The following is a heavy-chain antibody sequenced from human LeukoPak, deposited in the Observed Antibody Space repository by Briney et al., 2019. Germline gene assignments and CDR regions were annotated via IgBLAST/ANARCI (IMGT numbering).Heavy chain of an antibody. CDR1: GNTFTSYY. CDR3: ARIYCSSTSCHEGYFDY. J-gene: IGHJ4*02. D-gene: IGHD2-2*01. CDR2: INPSGGST. V-gene: IGHV1-46*01. Sequence: ASVRVSCKASGNTFTSYYMHWVRQAPGQGLEWMGIINPSGGSTSYAQKFQGRVTMTRDTSTSTVYMELSSLRSEDTAVYYCARIYCSSTSCHEGYFDYWGQGTLVTVSS.